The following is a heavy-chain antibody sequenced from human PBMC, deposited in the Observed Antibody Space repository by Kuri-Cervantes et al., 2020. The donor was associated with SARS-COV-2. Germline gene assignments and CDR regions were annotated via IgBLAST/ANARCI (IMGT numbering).Heavy chain of an antibody. D-gene: IGHD3-22*01. V-gene: IGHV4-34*01. CDR2: INHSGST. CDR1: GGSFSGYY. CDR3: ARLAPYAHSSAWSVDP. J-gene: IGHJ5*02. Sequence: SETLSLTCAVYGGSFSGYYWSWIRQPPGKGLEWIGEINHSGSTNYNPSLKSRVTISVDTSKNQFSLNLRSVTTADTAVYFCARLAPYAHSSAWSVDPWGQGTLVTVSS.